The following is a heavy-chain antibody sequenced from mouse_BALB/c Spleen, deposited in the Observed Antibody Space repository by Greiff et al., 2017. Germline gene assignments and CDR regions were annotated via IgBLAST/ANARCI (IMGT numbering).Heavy chain of an antibody. V-gene: IGHV1-5*01. Sequence: EVQLQQSGPELVKPGASVKMSCKASGYTFTDYVISWVKQRTGQGLEWIGAIYPGNSDTSYNQKFKGKAKLTAVTSASTAYMELSSLTNEDSAVYYCTRRGSSYGAMDYWGQGTSVTVSS. CDR2: IYPGNSDT. CDR3: TRRGSSYGAMDY. J-gene: IGHJ4*01. D-gene: IGHD1-1*01. CDR1: GYTFTDYV.